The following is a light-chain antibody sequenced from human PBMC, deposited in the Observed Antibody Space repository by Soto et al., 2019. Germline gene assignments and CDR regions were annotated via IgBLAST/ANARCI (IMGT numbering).Light chain of an antibody. J-gene: IGKJ4*01. CDR1: QSIGSY. CDR2: GGS. Sequence: DIQLTQSPTSRSSSLIDIVTITCRASQSIGSYLNWYQQKPGKAPNLLIHGGSILQSGVPPRFSGGGGGTDFTLTISSLQPEDFASYYCQQIYTIPLTFGGGTKVDIK. CDR3: QQIYTIPLT. V-gene: IGKV1-39*01.